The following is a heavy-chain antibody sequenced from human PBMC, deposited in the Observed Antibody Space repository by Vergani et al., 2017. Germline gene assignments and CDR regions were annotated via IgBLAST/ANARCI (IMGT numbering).Heavy chain of an antibody. Sequence: QVQLVESGGGVVQPGRSLRLSCAASGFTFSSYGMHWVRQAPGKGLEWVAVIWYDGSNKYYADSVKGRFTISRDNSKNTLYLQMNSLLAEDMAVYYCAKDVTADYDSSGYYYGFDYWGQGTLVTVSS. D-gene: IGHD3-22*01. CDR2: IWYDGSNK. CDR1: GFTFSSYG. J-gene: IGHJ4*02. CDR3: AKDVTADYDSSGYYYGFDY. V-gene: IGHV3-33*06.